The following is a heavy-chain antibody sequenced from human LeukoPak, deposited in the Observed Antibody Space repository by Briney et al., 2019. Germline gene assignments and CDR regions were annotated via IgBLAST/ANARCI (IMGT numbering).Heavy chain of an antibody. CDR3: ARSGFCTSSSCYRESDGLDF. CDR2: VSGYNGNT. D-gene: IGHD2-2*01. V-gene: IGHV1-18*01. J-gene: IGHJ3*01. Sequence: GASVKVSCKASGYNFISYGVSWVRQAPGQGREWMGWVSGYNGNTNYAQKMEYRVIMTTDPATSTAYMELRYVRSGDTAVYYCARSGFCTSSSCYRESDGLDFWGQGTMVTVSS. CDR1: GYNFISYG.